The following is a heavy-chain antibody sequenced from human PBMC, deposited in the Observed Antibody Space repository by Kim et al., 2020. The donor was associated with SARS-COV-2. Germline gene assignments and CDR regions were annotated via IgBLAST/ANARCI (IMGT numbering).Heavy chain of an antibody. CDR1: GGSISSSNW. CDR3: ARGAEQWLTTLNWFDP. V-gene: IGHV4-4*02. D-gene: IGHD6-19*01. Sequence: SETLSLTCAVSGGSISSSNWWSWVRQPPGKGLEWIGEIYHSGSTNYNPSLKSRVTISVDKSKNQFSLKLSSVTAADTAVYYCARGAEQWLTTLNWFDPWGQGTLVTVSS. J-gene: IGHJ5*02. CDR2: IYHSGST.